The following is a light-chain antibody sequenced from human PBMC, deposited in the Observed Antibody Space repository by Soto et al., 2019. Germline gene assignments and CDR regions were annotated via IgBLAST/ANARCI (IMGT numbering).Light chain of an antibody. Sequence: QSVLTQPPSVSGAPGQRVTISCTGSSSNIGAGYDVHWYQQLPGTAPKLLTYGNSNRPSGVPDRFSGSKSGTSASLAITGLQAEDEADYYCQSYDSSLSGHVFGTGTKVTVL. CDR3: QSYDSSLSGHV. V-gene: IGLV1-40*01. CDR1: SSNIGAGYD. CDR2: GNS. J-gene: IGLJ1*01.